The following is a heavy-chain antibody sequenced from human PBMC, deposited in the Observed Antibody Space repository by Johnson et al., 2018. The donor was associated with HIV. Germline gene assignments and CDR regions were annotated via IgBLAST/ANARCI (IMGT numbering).Heavy chain of an antibody. CDR1: GFTFSSYA. V-gene: IGHV3-30*04. Sequence: QVLLVESGGGVVQPGRSLRLSCAASGFTFSSYAMHWVRQAPGKGLAWVAVISYDGSNKYYADSVKGRFTISRDNSKNTLYLQMNSLRAEDTAVYYCARDLEDIVVVPAAIGAFDIWGQGTMVTVSS. D-gene: IGHD2-2*01. CDR3: ARDLEDIVVVPAAIGAFDI. CDR2: ISYDGSNK. J-gene: IGHJ3*02.